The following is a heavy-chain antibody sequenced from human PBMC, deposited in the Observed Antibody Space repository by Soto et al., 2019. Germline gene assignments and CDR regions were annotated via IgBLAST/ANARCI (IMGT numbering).Heavy chain of an antibody. D-gene: IGHD6-6*01. J-gene: IGHJ5*02. V-gene: IGHV3-21*01. CDR2: ISSSSSYI. CDR1: GFTFSSYS. CDR3: ARDRGSSSFCDWFDP. Sequence: GGSLRLSCAASGFTFSSYSMNWVRQAPGKGLEWVSSISSSSSYIYYADSVKGRFTISRDNAKNSLYLQMNSLRAEDTAVYYCARDRGSSSFCDWFDPWGQGTLVTVS.